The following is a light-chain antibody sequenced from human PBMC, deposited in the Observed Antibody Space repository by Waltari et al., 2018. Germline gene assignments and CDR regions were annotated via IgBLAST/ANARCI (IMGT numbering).Light chain of an antibody. Sequence: DIQMTQSPSSLSASVGDRVTITCRASQSIRSYLNWYQQKPGKAPKLLIYDASNLQSGVPSRFRGSGSGTDFTLTISRLQAEDFATYFCQQSYSTPLTFGGGAKVEIK. V-gene: IGKV1-39*01. J-gene: IGKJ4*01. CDR2: DAS. CDR1: QSIRSY. CDR3: QQSYSTPLT.